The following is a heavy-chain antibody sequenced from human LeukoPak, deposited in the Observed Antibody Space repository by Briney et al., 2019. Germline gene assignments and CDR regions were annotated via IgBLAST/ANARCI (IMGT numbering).Heavy chain of an antibody. D-gene: IGHD2-2*02. V-gene: IGHV1-69*01. J-gene: IGHJ3*02. CDR1: GGTFSSYA. Sequence: SVKVSCKASGGTFSSYAISWVRQAPGQGLEWMGGIIPIFGTANYAQKFQGRVTITADESTSTAYMELSSLRSEDTAVYYCARKAYCSSTSCYRRRGQEVAFDIWGQGTMVTVSS. CDR3: ARKAYCSSTSCYRRRGQEVAFDI. CDR2: IIPIFGTA.